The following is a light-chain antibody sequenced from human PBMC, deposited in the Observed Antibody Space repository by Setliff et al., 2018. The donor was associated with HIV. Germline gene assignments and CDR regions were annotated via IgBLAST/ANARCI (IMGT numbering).Light chain of an antibody. CDR1: SSDVGGYNY. CDR2: DVS. V-gene: IGLV2-14*03. CDR3: ISYTSRITVV. J-gene: IGLJ1*01. Sequence: QSVLTQPASVSGSPGQSITISCTGTSSDVGGYNYVSWYQQHPGKAPKIMIYDVSNRPSGISNRFSGSKSGKTASLTISVLQAEDEAEYYCISYTSRITVVFGTGTKVTVL.